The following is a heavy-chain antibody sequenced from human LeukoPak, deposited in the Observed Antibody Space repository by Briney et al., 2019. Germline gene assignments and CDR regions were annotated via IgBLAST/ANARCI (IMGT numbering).Heavy chain of an antibody. J-gene: IGHJ3*02. CDR1: GGSISSGSYY. CDR3: AREKIGPALTIFGVDAFDI. V-gene: IGHV4-61*02. D-gene: IGHD3-3*01. CDR2: IYISRST. Sequence: SQTLSLTCTVSGGSISSGSYYWSSIRQPAGKGLEWIGRIYISRSTNYNPSLKSRVTISVDTSKNQFSLKLSSVTAADTAVYCCAREKIGPALTIFGVDAFDIWGQGTMVTVSS.